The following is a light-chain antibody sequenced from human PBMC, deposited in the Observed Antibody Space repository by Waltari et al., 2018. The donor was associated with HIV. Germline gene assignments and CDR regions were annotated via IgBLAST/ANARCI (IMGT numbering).Light chain of an antibody. V-gene: IGLV2-14*01. CDR1: TSDAGGKNY. CDR2: DVS. Sequence: QSALTQPASVSGSPGQSITISCTGTTSDAGGKNYVSWYQKHPGKAPKLLIYDVSNRPSGVSNRCSGSKSGNTASLTISGLQAEDEADYYCSSYTRSSTLFGGGTKLTVL. J-gene: IGLJ2*01. CDR3: SSYTRSSTL.